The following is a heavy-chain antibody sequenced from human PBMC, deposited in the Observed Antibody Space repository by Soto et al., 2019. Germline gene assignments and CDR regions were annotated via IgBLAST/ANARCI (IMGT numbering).Heavy chain of an antibody. V-gene: IGHV4-4*07. CDR3: ARSYSSSWYQDNWFDP. J-gene: IGHJ5*02. CDR2: IYTSGST. D-gene: IGHD6-13*01. CDR1: GGSISSYY. Sequence: KPSETLSLTCTVSGGSISSYYWSWIRQPAGKGLEWIGRIYTSGSTNYNPSLKSRVTMSVDTSKNQFSLKLSSVTAADTAVYYCARSYSSSWYQDNWFDPWGQGTLVTVSS.